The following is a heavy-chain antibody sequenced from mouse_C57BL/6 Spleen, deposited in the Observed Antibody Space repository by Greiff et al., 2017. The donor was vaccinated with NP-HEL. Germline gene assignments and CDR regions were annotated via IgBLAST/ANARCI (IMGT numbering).Heavy chain of an antibody. D-gene: IGHD3-3*01. V-gene: IGHV14-1*01. CDR1: GFNIKDYY. CDR2: IDPEDGDT. J-gene: IGHJ2*01. CDR3: TTWGDVRNYFDY. Sequence: EVQLQESGAELVRPGASVKLSCTASGFNIKDYYMHWVKQRPEQGLEWIGRIDPEDGDTEYAPKFQGKATMTADPSSNTAYLQLSSLTSEDTAVYYCTTWGDVRNYFDYWGQGTTLTVSS.